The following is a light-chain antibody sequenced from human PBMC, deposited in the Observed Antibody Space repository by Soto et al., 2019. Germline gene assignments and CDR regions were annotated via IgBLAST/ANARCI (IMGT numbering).Light chain of an antibody. J-gene: IGLJ2*01. V-gene: IGLV2-14*01. CDR2: DVS. Sequence: QSALTQPASVSGSPGQSITISCTGTSSDVGGYNYVSWYQQHPGKAPKLMIYDVSNRPSGVSNRFSGSKSGNTASLNISGLQAEDEADYYCSSYTSSSTVVVFGGGTKLTVL. CDR3: SSYTSSSTVVV. CDR1: SSDVGGYNY.